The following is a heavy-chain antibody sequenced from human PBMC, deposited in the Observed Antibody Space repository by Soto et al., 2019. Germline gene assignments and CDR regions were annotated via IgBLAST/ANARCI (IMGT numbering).Heavy chain of an antibody. CDR3: AVATVYRLDY. V-gene: IGHV4-4*02. D-gene: IGHD5-12*01. CDR2: MYHSGSS. J-gene: IGHJ4*02. CDR1: SASISSNHW. Sequence: QVQLQESGPGLVKPSGTLCLICSVSSASISSNHWWSWVRQPPGQGLEWIGEMYHSGSSGYNPSLNSRVTISLDKSRNQFSLNLSSVTAADTAVYYCAVATVYRLDYWGQGILVTVSS.